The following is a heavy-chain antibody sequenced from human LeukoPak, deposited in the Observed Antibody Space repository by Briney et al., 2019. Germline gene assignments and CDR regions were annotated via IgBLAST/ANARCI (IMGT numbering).Heavy chain of an antibody. Sequence: SETLSLTCTVSGGSISSYYWSWIRQPPGKGLEWIGYIYYSGSTNYNPSLKSRVTISVDTSKNQFSLKLSSVTAADTAVYYCARVGWGYDSSGYYYFRNFDIWGQGTMVTVSS. V-gene: IGHV4-59*01. CDR2: IYYSGST. CDR1: GGSISSYY. D-gene: IGHD3-22*01. CDR3: ARVGWGYDSSGYYYFRNFDI. J-gene: IGHJ3*02.